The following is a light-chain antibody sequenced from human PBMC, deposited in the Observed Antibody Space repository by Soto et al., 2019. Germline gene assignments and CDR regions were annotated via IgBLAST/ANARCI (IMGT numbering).Light chain of an antibody. Sequence: QSVLTQPPSASGTPGQRVTISCSGSSSNIGSNTVNWYQQLPGTAPKLVIYSSNQRPSGVPDRCSGSKSGSSASLAISGLQSEDDADYYCVAWDDSLNGYVVFGGGTKLTVL. V-gene: IGLV1-44*01. CDR2: SSN. CDR1: SSNIGSNT. J-gene: IGLJ2*01. CDR3: VAWDDSLNGYVV.